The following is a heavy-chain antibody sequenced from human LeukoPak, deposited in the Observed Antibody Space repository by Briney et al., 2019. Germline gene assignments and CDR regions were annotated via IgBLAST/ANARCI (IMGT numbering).Heavy chain of an antibody. D-gene: IGHD3-3*01. CDR2: RGDGIST. Sequence: HPGGSLRLSCAASGFYFSSNWMHWVRHAPGQGLVWVSRRGDGISTNYADSVKGRFTISRDIAKNTLYLQMNSLRAEDTGVYYCAKDHYWSIDYWGRGTLVTVSS. CDR3: AKDHYWSIDY. J-gene: IGHJ4*02. V-gene: IGHV3-74*01. CDR1: GFYFSSNW.